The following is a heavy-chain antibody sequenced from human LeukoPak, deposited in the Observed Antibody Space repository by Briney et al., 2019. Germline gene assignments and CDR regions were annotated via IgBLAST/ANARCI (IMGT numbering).Heavy chain of an antibody. V-gene: IGHV4-31*03. Sequence: SQTLSLTCTVSGGSISSGGYYWSWIRQHPGKGLEWIGYIYYSGSTYYNPSLKSRVTISVDTSKNQFSLKLSSATAADTAVYYCARDAPGSGAFDYWGQGTLVTVSS. CDR2: IYYSGST. CDR3: ARDAPGSGAFDY. D-gene: IGHD3-10*01. J-gene: IGHJ4*02. CDR1: GGSISSGGYY.